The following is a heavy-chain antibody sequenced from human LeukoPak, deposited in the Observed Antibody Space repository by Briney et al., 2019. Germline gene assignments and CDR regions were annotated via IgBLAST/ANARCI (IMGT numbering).Heavy chain of an antibody. J-gene: IGHJ4*02. D-gene: IGHD3-22*01. CDR1: GFTFNSYA. CDR2: ISDSGGNT. Sequence: GGSLRLSCAASGFTFNSYAMSWVRQAPWERLQWVSGISDSGGNTYYADSVRGRFTISRDNSKNTLYLQMNSLRAEDTAVYYCARVGRVVTYFDYWGQGTLVTVSS. V-gene: IGHV3-23*01. CDR3: ARVGRVVTYFDY.